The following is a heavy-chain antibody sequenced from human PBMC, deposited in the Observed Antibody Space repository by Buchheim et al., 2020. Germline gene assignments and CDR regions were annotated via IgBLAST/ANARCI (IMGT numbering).Heavy chain of an antibody. Sequence: QVQLVQSGAEVKKPGASVKVSCKASGYTFTSYYMHWVRQAPGQGLEWMGIINPSGGSPSYAQKFQGRVTMTRDTSTSTVYMELSSLRSEDTAVYYCARLRITIFGVAPPMDVWGQGTT. CDR2: INPSGGSP. CDR3: ARLRITIFGVAPPMDV. J-gene: IGHJ6*02. V-gene: IGHV1-46*01. CDR1: GYTFTSYY. D-gene: IGHD3-3*01.